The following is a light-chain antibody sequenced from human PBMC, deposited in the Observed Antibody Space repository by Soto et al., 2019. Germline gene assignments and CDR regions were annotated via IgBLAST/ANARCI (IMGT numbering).Light chain of an antibody. CDR3: QRYAPSSYT. CDR2: DAF. V-gene: IGKV3-20*01. Sequence: EIAWTQSPGATYLSTGDRANLACRASQSGSSSYLAWYQHKPGQTPRLLILDAFSRTTAIPGGFSGSGSGTGFTLTISRLVPEHFAVYYCQRYAPSSYTFGQGTKLEIK. J-gene: IGKJ2*01. CDR1: QSGSSSY.